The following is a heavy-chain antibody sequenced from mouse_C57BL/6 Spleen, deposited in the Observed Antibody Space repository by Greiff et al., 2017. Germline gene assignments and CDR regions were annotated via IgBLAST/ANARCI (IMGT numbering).Heavy chain of an antibody. V-gene: IGHV6-3*01. D-gene: IGHD4-1*01. CDR3: TELGNWFAY. CDR1: GFTFSNYW. Sequence: EVQLVESGGGLVQPGGSMKLSCVASGFTFSNYWMNWVRQSPEKGLEWVAQIRLKSDNYATHYAESVKGRFTISRDDSKSSVYLQMNNLRAEDTGIYYCTELGNWFAYWGQGTLVTVSA. CDR2: IRLKSDNYAT. J-gene: IGHJ3*01.